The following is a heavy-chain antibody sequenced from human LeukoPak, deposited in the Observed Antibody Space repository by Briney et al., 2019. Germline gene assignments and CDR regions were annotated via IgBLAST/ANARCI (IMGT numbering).Heavy chain of an antibody. V-gene: IGHV3-21*01. J-gene: IGHJ5*02. D-gene: IGHD1-26*01. CDR1: GFTFSRYT. Sequence: GGSLRLSCAASGFTFSRYTMNWVRQAPGKGLEWVSSISSSSTYIYYADSLRGRFTISRRDDRNSLYLQVDSLKVEDTAVYYCARDAAMVGATGDNWLDPWGQGTLVTVAS. CDR3: ARDAAMVGATGDNWLDP. CDR2: ISSSSTYI.